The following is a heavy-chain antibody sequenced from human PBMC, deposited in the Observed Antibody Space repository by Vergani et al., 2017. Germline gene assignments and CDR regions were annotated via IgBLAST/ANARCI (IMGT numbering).Heavy chain of an antibody. CDR1: GFTFDTYT. CDR3: TTAGGLYYLHSEYFQY. Sequence: EVQLLESGGGLVQPGESLRLSCAGAGFTFDTYTMAYVRQAPGKGRECVATISSGGGHIFYADSVKGRLTISRDNSKNTLFLQMNSLKDEDTAVYYCTTAGGLYYLHSEYFQYWGRGTLVSGSS. CDR2: ISSGGGHI. J-gene: IGHJ1*01. D-gene: IGHD3-10*01. V-gene: IGHV3-23*01.